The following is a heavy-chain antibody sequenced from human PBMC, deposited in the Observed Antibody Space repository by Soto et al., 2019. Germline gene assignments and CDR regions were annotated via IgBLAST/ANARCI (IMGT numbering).Heavy chain of an antibody. J-gene: IGHJ4*02. CDR1: GGSISSYY. CDR2: IYYSGST. D-gene: IGHD6-19*01. Sequence: PSETLSLTCTVPGGSISSYYWRWIRQPPGKGLEWIGYIYYSGSTTYNASLVSRDTISVASSKIQYFLKLSSVTAADAAVYCCATDSAGFDYWGQETLVTVSS. V-gene: IGHV4-59*01. CDR3: ATDSAGFDY.